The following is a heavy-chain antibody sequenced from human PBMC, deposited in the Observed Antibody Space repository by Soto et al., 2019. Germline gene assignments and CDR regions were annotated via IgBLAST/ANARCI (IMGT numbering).Heavy chain of an antibody. J-gene: IGHJ4*02. D-gene: IGHD1-26*01. CDR3: AKGPYSGSSGYFDY. Sequence: PGGSLRLSCAASGFTFSSYGMHWVRQAPGKGLEWVAVISYDGSNKYYADSVKGRFTISRDNSKNTLYLQMNSLRAEDTAVYYCAKGPYSGSSGYFDYWGQGTLVTVSS. V-gene: IGHV3-30*18. CDR1: GFTFSSYG. CDR2: ISYDGSNK.